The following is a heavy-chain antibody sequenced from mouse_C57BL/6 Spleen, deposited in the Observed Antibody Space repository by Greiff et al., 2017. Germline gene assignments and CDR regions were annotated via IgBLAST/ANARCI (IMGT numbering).Heavy chain of an antibody. J-gene: IGHJ2*01. CDR2: IHPNSGST. CDR1: GYTFTSYW. V-gene: IGHV1-64*01. Sequence: QVPLQQPGAELVKPGASVKLSCKASGYTFTSYWMHWVKQRPGQGLEWIGMIHPNSGSTNYNEKFKSKATLTVDKSSSTAYMQLSSLTSEDSAVYCCARYLANWDYFDDWGQGTTLTVSS. CDR3: ARYLANWDYFDD. D-gene: IGHD4-1*01.